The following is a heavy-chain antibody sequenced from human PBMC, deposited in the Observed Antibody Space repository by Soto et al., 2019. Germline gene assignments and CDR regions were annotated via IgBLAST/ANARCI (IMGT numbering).Heavy chain of an antibody. J-gene: IGHJ6*02. D-gene: IGHD7-27*01. CDR3: ARFHWGAHYYYGLDV. CDR1: GGSISSGDYY. V-gene: IGHV4-30-4*01. Sequence: QVQLQESGPGLVKPSQTLSLTCTVSGGSISSGDYYWSWIRQPPGKGLEWSGYIYYSGSTYYNPSLKSRVTISVDTPKDQFSLKLSSVTAADTAVYYCARFHWGAHYYYGLDVWGQGTTVTVSS. CDR2: IYYSGST.